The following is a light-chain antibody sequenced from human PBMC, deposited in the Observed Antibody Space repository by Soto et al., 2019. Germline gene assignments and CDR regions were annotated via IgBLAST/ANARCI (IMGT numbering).Light chain of an antibody. CDR2: GAS. J-gene: IGKJ4*01. CDR1: RNINRK. CDR3: QQYYDYPPLI. Sequence: EILMTQSPVTLSVSPGDRVTLSCRASRNINRKVAWYQQKPGQAPRLLISGASTRATGIPTRFSGSGSGTEFTLTISNLQSEDFAVYYCQQYYDYPPLIFGGRTKVEIK. V-gene: IGKV3-15*01.